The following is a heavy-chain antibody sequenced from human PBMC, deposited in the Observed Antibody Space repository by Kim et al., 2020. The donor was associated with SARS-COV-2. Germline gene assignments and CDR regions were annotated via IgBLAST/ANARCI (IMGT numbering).Heavy chain of an antibody. V-gene: IGHV3-11*01. J-gene: IGHJ6*03. D-gene: IGHD6-19*01. CDR3: ARVAGDYYYYMDV. Sequence: YAASVKGRFTIARDDAKNSLYLQMNSLSAEDTAVYYCARVAGDYYYYMDVWGKGTTVTVSS.